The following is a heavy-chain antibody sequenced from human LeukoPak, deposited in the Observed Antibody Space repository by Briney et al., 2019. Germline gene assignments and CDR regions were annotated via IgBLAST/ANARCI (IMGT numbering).Heavy chain of an antibody. J-gene: IGHJ6*02. Sequence: PSETLSLTCTVSGGSISSSSYYWGWIRQPPGKELEWIGSIYSGGSSYYNPSLKSRVTISVDTSNNQFSLKVNSVTAADTAAYYCARDAGHQLSRRNYYAMDVWGQGTTVTVSS. D-gene: IGHD1-1*01. CDR2: IYSGGSS. CDR1: GGSISSSSYY. CDR3: ARDAGHQLSRRNYYAMDV. V-gene: IGHV4-39*07.